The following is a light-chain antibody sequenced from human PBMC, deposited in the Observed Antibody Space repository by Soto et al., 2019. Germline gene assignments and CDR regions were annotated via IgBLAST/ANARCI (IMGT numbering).Light chain of an antibody. CDR1: QSISSW. J-gene: IGKJ1*01. V-gene: IGKV1-5*03. CDR3: QQYNAYPWT. CDR2: KAS. Sequence: DILMTQSPSTLSASVGDRVTITCRASQSISSWLAWYQQKPGKAPKLLIYKASTLESGVPSNFSGSGSGTEVSLTISSLQPEDFATYYCQQYNAYPWTFGQGTKVDVK.